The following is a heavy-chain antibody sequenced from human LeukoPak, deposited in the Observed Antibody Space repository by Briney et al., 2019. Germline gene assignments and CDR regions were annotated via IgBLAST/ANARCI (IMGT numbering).Heavy chain of an antibody. Sequence: GGSLRLSCAASGFTFSSYSVNWVRQAPGKGLEWVSSISGSSTYIDYADSVKGRFTISRDNAKNSLYLQMSSLKTEDTAIYYCITQTPELAMGTCDIWGQGTVVTVSS. CDR1: GFTFSSYS. D-gene: IGHD7-27*01. CDR3: ITQTPELAMGTCDI. V-gene: IGHV3-21*04. J-gene: IGHJ3*02. CDR2: ISGSSTYI.